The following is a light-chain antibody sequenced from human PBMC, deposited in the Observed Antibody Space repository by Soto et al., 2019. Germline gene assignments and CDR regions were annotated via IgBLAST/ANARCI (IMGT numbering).Light chain of an antibody. J-gene: IGKJ1*01. CDR1: QSISSY. V-gene: IGKV1-39*01. CDR3: QQSYSTPPT. Sequence: DIQMTQSPSSLSASVGDRVTITCRASQSISSYLNWYQQKPGKAPKLLIYAASSLQSGVPSRFSGSGSWTDFTLTISSLQPEDFATHYCQQSYSTPPTFGQGTKVEIK. CDR2: AAS.